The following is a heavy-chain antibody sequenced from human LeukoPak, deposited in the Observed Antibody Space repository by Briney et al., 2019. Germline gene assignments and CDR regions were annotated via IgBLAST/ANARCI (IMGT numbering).Heavy chain of an antibody. CDR3: ARVDSGYDMNYYYYMDV. D-gene: IGHD5-12*01. V-gene: IGHV1-8*01. CDR1: GYTFTSYD. CDR2: MNPNSGNT. Sequence: ASVKVSCKASGYTFTSYDINWVRQATGQGLEWMGWMNPNSGNTGYAQKFQGRATMTRNTSISTAYMELSSLRSEDTAVYYCARVDSGYDMNYYYYMDVWGKGTTVTVSS. J-gene: IGHJ6*03.